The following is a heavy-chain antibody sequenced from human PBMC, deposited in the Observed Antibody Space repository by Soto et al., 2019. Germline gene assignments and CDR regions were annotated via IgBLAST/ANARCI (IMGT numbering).Heavy chain of an antibody. CDR1: GGSISSGGYS. J-gene: IGHJ5*02. Sequence: PSETLSLTCAVSGGSISSGGYSWSWVRQAPGKGLEWVSYISSSSSTIYYADSVKGRFTISRDNAKNSLYLQMNSLRAEDTAVYYCAREGSSGWNALNWFDPWGQGTLVTVSS. CDR2: ISSSSSTI. D-gene: IGHD6-19*01. V-gene: IGHV3-48*01. CDR3: AREGSSGWNALNWFDP.